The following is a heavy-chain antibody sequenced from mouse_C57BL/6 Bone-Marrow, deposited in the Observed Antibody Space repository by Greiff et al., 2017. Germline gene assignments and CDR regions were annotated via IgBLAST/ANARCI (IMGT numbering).Heavy chain of an antibody. CDR2: IYPGSGST. D-gene: IGHD1-1*01. J-gene: IGHJ1*03. CDR1: GYTFTSYW. Sequence: VQLQQPGAELVKPGASVKMSCKASGYTFTSYWITWVKQRPGQGLEWIGDIYPGSGSTNYNEKFKSKATLTVDTSSSTAYMQLSSLTSEDSAVYYCARDYYGRGYFDVWGTGTTVTVSS. V-gene: IGHV1-55*01. CDR3: ARDYYGRGYFDV.